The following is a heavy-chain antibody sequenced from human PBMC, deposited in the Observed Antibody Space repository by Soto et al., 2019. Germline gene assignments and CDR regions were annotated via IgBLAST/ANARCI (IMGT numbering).Heavy chain of an antibody. CDR3: ARSVVVVAATTYFDY. J-gene: IGHJ4*02. V-gene: IGHV4-59*08. CDR1: GGSISSYY. CDR2: IYYSGST. Sequence: SETLSLTCTVSGGSISSYYWSWIRQPPGKGLEWIGYIYYSGSTNYNPSLKSRVTISVDTSKNQFSLKLSSVTAADTAVYYCARSVVVVAATTYFDYWGQGTLVTVSS. D-gene: IGHD2-15*01.